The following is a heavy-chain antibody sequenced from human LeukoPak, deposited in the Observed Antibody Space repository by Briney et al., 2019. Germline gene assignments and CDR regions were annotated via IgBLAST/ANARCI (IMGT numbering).Heavy chain of an antibody. CDR3: ASALVVVAATDY. J-gene: IGHJ4*02. CDR1: GFTFSSYA. CDR2: ISYEGGNK. V-gene: IGHV3-30-3*01. D-gene: IGHD2-15*01. Sequence: GGSLRLSCAASGFTFSSYAMNWVRQAPGKGLEWVAVISYEGGNKNYADSVKGRFTISRDNSKNTLYLQMNSLRAEDTAVYYCASALVVVAATDYWGQGTLVTVSS.